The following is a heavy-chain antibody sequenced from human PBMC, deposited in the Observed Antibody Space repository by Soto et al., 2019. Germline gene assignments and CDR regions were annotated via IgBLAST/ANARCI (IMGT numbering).Heavy chain of an antibody. CDR1: GFTFSNAW. CDR2: IKSKADGGTT. V-gene: IGHV3-15*07. D-gene: IGHD4-17*01. CDR3: TPLTTVISP. J-gene: IGHJ5*02. Sequence: EVQLVESGGGLVKPGGSLRLSCAASGFTFSNAWMNWVRQAPGKGLEWVGRIKSKADGGTTDYAAPVKGRFIISRDDSKNTLYLQMNSLTTEDTALHYCTPLTTVISPWGQGTLVTVSS.